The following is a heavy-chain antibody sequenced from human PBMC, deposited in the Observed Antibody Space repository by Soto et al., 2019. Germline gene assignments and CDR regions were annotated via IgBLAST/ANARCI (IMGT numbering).Heavy chain of an antibody. V-gene: IGHV1-18*01. CDR1: GYIFTSYG. J-gene: IGHJ6*02. D-gene: IGHD6-6*01. CDR2: INTYNGKT. CDR3: AKAGSSNYYHYGMDV. Sequence: GASVKVSCKTSGYIFTSYGIAWARQAPGQGLEWMGWINTYNGKTNYAQNLQGRVTLSTDTSTSTAYMELRSLRSNDTAVYYCAKAGSSNYYHYGMDVWGQGTTVTVSS.